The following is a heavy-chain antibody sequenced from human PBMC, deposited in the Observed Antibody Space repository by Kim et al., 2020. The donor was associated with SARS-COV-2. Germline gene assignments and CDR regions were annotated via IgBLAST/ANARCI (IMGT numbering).Heavy chain of an antibody. CDR2: IIPIFGTA. V-gene: IGHV1-69*13. J-gene: IGHJ5*02. CDR3: ARGFEYYYDSSGYLNWFDP. D-gene: IGHD3-22*01. CDR1: GGTFSSYA. Sequence: SVKVSCKASGGTFSSYAISWVRQAPGQGLEWMGGIIPIFGTANYAQKFQGRVTITADESTSTAYMELSSLRSEDTAVYYCARGFEYYYDSSGYLNWFDPWGQGTLVTVSS.